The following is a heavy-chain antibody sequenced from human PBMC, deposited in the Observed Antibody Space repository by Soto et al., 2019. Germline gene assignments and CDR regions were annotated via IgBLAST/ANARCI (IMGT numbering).Heavy chain of an antibody. CDR3: ARFLRTGGGYSYGYDDY. D-gene: IGHD5-18*01. J-gene: IGHJ4*02. CDR1: GYTFTSYG. V-gene: IGHV1-18*01. CDR2: ISAYNGNT. Sequence: QVQLVQSGAEVKKPGASVKVSCKASGYTFTSYGISWVRQAPGQGLEWMGWISAYNGNTNYAQKLQGRGTMTTDTSTRTAYMELRSLRSDDTAVSYCARFLRTGGGYSYGYDDYWGQGTLVTVSS.